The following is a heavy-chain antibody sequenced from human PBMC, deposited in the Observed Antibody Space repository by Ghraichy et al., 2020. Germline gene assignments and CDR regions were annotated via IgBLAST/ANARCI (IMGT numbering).Heavy chain of an antibody. Sequence: GESLNISCAASGFSFSGYSMNWVRQAPGKGLEWVSYISSTSSTMYYADSVKGRFTISRDNAKNSLYLQMNSLRDEDTAVYYCARSNYYGSGGYDFYYGMDVCGQGTTVTVSS. D-gene: IGHD3-10*01. CDR3: ARSNYYGSGGYDFYYGMDV. V-gene: IGHV3-48*02. J-gene: IGHJ6*02. CDR2: ISSTSSTM. CDR1: GFSFSGYS.